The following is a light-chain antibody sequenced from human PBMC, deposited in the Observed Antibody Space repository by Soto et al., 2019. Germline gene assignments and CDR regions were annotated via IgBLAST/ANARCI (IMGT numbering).Light chain of an antibody. CDR1: SSDVGGYNY. Sequence: QSALTQPASVSGSPGQSITISCTGTSSDVGGYNYVSWYQQHTGKAPKLMIYDVSNRPSGVSNRFSGSKSGNTASLTISGLQAEDEADYYCSSYTSSSTPLVFGGGTQLTVL. V-gene: IGLV2-14*01. CDR3: SSYTSSSTPLV. J-gene: IGLJ2*01. CDR2: DVS.